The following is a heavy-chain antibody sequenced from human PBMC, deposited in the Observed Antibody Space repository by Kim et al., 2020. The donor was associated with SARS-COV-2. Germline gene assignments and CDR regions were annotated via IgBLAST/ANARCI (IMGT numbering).Heavy chain of an antibody. J-gene: IGHJ4*02. CDR2: INQDGSEK. Sequence: GGSLRLSCAASGFTFSSYWMSWVRQAPGKGLEWVANINQDGSEKHYVDSVKGRFTISRDNAKNSLYLQMNSLRAEDTAVYYCARDKHYYDSGVYYYHFASWGQGNLVTVSS. CDR3: ARDKHYYDSGVYYYHFAS. D-gene: IGHD3-22*01. CDR1: GFTFSSYW. V-gene: IGHV3-7*01.